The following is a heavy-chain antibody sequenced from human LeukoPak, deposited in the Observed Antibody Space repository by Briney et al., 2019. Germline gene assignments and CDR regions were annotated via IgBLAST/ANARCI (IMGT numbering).Heavy chain of an antibody. CDR2: IYTSGST. CDR1: GGSISSGSYY. Sequence: SETLSLTCTVSGGSISSGSYYWSWIRQPAGKGLEWIGRIYTSGSTNYNPSLKSRVTISVDTSKNQFSLKLSSVTAADTAVYYCARESMVGGVISPLYYFDYWGQGTLVTVSS. J-gene: IGHJ4*02. D-gene: IGHD3-10*01. CDR3: ARESMVGGVISPLYYFDY. V-gene: IGHV4-61*02.